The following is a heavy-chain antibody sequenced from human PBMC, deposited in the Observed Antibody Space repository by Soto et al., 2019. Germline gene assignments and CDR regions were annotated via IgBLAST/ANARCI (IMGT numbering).Heavy chain of an antibody. CDR1: GGSISSNIHY. J-gene: IGHJ6*02. CDR3: TTFKYYYGVDV. Sequence: SETLSLTCTVSGGSISSNIHYWGWIRQPPGKGLEWIGSIYYSGSTYYNPSIKSRVTISVDTSKNQLSLKLSSVTAADTAVYYCTTFKYYYGVDVWGQGTTVT. CDR2: IYYSGST. V-gene: IGHV4-39*01.